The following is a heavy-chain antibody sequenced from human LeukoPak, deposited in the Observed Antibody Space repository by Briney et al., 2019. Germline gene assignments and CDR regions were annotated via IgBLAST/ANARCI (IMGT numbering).Heavy chain of an antibody. CDR3: AREVTPYY. Sequence: GGSLRLSCVASGFTFSNYWMSRVRQAPGKGLEWVANIKQDGSEKYYLDSVKGRFTISRDNAKNSLYLQMNSLRAEDTAVYYCAREVTPYYWGQGTLVTVSS. CDR1: GFTFSNYW. CDR2: IKQDGSEK. V-gene: IGHV3-7*01. J-gene: IGHJ4*02. D-gene: IGHD2-21*02.